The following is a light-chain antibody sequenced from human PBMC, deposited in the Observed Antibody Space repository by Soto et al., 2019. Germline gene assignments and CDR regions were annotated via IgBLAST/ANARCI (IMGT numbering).Light chain of an antibody. V-gene: IGKV3-15*01. CDR3: QQYNNWPLT. CDR2: DAS. J-gene: IGKJ4*01. CDR1: QSISSN. Sequence: EIVMTQSPATLSVSPGERVTLSCRAGQSISSNLAWYQQKPGQAPRLLIYDASTRATGIPARFSGSRSGTEFTLTLSSLQSEDFAVYHCQQYNNWPLTFGGGTKVEIK.